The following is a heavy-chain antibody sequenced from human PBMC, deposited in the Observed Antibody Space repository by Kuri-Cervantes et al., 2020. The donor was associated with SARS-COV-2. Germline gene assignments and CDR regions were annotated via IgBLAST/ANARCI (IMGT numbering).Heavy chain of an antibody. CDR2: ISASGGST. D-gene: IGHD2-21*01. Sequence: GGSLRLSCAASEFTFSSYVMTWVRQAPGKGLEWVSSISASGGSTYYANSVKGRFTISRDNSKNTLYLQMNSLRAEDTAVYYCAKALSGCAGDCPTRWGQGTLVTVSS. J-gene: IGHJ4*02. CDR1: EFTFSSYV. V-gene: IGHV3-23*01. CDR3: AKALSGCAGDCPTR.